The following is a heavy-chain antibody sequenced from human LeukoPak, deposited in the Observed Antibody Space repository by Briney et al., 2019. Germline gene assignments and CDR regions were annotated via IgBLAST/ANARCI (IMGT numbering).Heavy chain of an antibody. CDR2: ISDHGKSR. CDR1: GFIFSNCE. Sequence: PGGSLRLSCAASGFIFSNCEMNWVRQTSGKGLEWVSYISDHGKSRNYVDSVKGRFAISRDNAKNSLYLQMNSLRVEDTAAYFCARARIAAPLLDYWGQGSLVTVSS. D-gene: IGHD6-13*01. CDR3: ARARIAAPLLDY. J-gene: IGHJ4*02. V-gene: IGHV3-48*03.